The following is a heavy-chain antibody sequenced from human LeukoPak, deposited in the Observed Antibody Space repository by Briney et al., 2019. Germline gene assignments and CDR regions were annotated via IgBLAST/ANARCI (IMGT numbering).Heavy chain of an antibody. CDR3: ARGRSGGDWFDP. CDR2: IHDTGST. V-gene: IGHV4-59*01. CDR1: GGSIGSYY. Sequence: SETLSLTCTVSGGSIGSYYWSCIRQPPGKGLEWIGYIHDTGSTKYNPSLKSRVTISVDTSRNHLSLKLTSVTAADTAVYYCARGRSGGDWFDPWGQGTLVTVSS. D-gene: IGHD3-10*01. J-gene: IGHJ5*02.